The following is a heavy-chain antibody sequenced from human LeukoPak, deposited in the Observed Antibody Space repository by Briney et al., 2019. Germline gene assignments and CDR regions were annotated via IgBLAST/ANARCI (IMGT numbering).Heavy chain of an antibody. Sequence: ASVKVSCKASGYTFTSYGISWVRQAPGRGLEWVGWISAYNGNTNYAQKLEGRVTMTTDTSTSTAYMELRSLRYDDTAVYYCARDHTDTIFGVDPPLGPDAFDIWGQGTMVTVSS. J-gene: IGHJ3*02. D-gene: IGHD3-3*01. CDR2: ISAYNGNT. CDR3: ARDHTDTIFGVDPPLGPDAFDI. V-gene: IGHV1-18*01. CDR1: GYTFTSYG.